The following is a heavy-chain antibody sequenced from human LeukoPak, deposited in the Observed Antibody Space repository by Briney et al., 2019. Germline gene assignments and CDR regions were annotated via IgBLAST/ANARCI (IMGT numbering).Heavy chain of an antibody. D-gene: IGHD3-9*01. CDR2: INQSGST. CDR1: GGSFSGYY. Sequence: SETLSLTCAVYGGSFSGYYWNWIRQPPGKGLEWIGEINQSGSTNYNPSLKSRVTISFDTSKNQFSLKLSSVTAADTAVYYCARQVWRYFDWLLSDPPYYYMDVWGKGTTVTISS. CDR3: ARQVWRYFDWLLSDPPYYYMDV. V-gene: IGHV4-34*01. J-gene: IGHJ6*03.